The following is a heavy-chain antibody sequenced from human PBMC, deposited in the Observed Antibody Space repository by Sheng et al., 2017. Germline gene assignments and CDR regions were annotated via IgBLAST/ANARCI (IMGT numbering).Heavy chain of an antibody. V-gene: IGHV4-59*01. J-gene: IGHJ2*01. Sequence: QVQLQESGPGLVKPSETLSLTCTVSGGSISSYYWSWIRQPPGKGLEWIGYIYYSGSTNYNPSLKSRVTISVDTSKNQFSLKLSSVTAADTAVYYCARDRDDYYDSSRLPPLYWYFDLWGRG. CDR2: IYYSGST. CDR1: GGSISSYY. CDR3: ARDRDDYYDSSRLPPLYWYFDL. D-gene: IGHD3-22*01.